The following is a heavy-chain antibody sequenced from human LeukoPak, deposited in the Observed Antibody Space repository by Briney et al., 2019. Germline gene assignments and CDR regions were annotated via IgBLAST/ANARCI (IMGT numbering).Heavy chain of an antibody. CDR3: ARDYYGSGSKGKDYGMDV. D-gene: IGHD3-10*01. V-gene: IGHV3-21*01. CDR1: GFTFSSYS. J-gene: IGHJ6*02. CDR2: ISSSSSYI. Sequence: GGSLRLSCAASGFTFSSYSMNWVRQAPGKGLEWVSSISSSSSYIYYADSVKGRFTISRDNAKNSLYLQMNSLRAEDAAVYYCARDYYGSGSKGKDYGMDVWGQGTTVTVSS.